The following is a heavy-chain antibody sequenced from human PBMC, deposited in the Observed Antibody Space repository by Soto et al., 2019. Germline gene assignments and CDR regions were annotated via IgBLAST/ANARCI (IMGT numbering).Heavy chain of an antibody. Sequence: QAGGSLRLSCAASGSTFSSYAMHWVRQAPGKGLEWVAVISYDGSNKYYADSVKGRFTISRDNSKNTLYLQMNSLRAEDTAVYYCARGKPITGTTIDYYYGMDVWGQGTTVTVSS. CDR2: ISYDGSNK. V-gene: IGHV3-30-3*01. D-gene: IGHD1-7*01. J-gene: IGHJ6*02. CDR1: GSTFSSYA. CDR3: ARGKPITGTTIDYYYGMDV.